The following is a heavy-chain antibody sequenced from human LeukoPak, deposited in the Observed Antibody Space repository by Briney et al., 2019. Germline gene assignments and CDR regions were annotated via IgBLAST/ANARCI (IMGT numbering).Heavy chain of an antibody. CDR1: GFTFSSYA. D-gene: IGHD6-19*01. V-gene: IGHV3-30-3*01. CDR2: ISYDGSNK. CDR3: ARDPGRWLVRYFDY. J-gene: IGHJ4*02. Sequence: GGSLRLSCAASGFTFSSYAMHWVRQAPGKGLEWVAVISYDGSNKYYADSVKGRFTISRDNSKNTLYPQMNSLRAEDTAVYYCARDPGRWLVRYFDYWGQGTLVTVSS.